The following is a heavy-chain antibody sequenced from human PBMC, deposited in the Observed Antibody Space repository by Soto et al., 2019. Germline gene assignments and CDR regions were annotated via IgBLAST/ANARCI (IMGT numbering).Heavy chain of an antibody. Sequence: GASLKISCKTSGYTFTTSWIGWVRQMPGKGLEWMGIIYPGDSDTRYSPPFRGHVTISADKSISTAYLHWSSLEASDSALYYCARYWHSYSSNYFYGLDVWGQGTTVTVSS. CDR3: ARYWHSYSSNYFYGLDV. D-gene: IGHD5-18*01. V-gene: IGHV5-51*01. CDR1: GYTFTTSW. CDR2: IYPGDSDT. J-gene: IGHJ6*02.